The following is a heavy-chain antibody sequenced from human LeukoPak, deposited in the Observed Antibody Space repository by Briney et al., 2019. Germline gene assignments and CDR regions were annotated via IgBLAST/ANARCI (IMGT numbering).Heavy chain of an antibody. D-gene: IGHD3-22*01. CDR1: GFTFSRSG. CDR3: ANPNYYDSSGYYSDNY. J-gene: IGHJ4*02. V-gene: IGHV3-30*18. CDR2: ISYDGSYK. Sequence: GGSLRLSCAASGFTFSRSGMHWVRQAPGKGLERVAVISYDGSYKYYADSVKGRFTISRDNSKNTLYLHMNSLRAEDTAMYYCANPNYYDSSGYYSDNYWGQGTLVTVSS.